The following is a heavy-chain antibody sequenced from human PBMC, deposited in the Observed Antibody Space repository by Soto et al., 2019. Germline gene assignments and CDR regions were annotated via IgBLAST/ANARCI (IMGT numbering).Heavy chain of an antibody. D-gene: IGHD2-15*01. CDR3: ARVRRAATLDYYYYMDV. V-gene: IGHV3-11*01. CDR1: GFTFSDYY. Sequence: GGSLRLSCAASGFTFSDYYMSWIRQAPGKGLEWVSYISSSGSTIYYADSLKGRFTISRDNAKNSLYLQMNSLRAEDTAVYYCARVRRAATLDYYYYMDVWGKGTTVTVSS. J-gene: IGHJ6*03. CDR2: ISSSGSTI.